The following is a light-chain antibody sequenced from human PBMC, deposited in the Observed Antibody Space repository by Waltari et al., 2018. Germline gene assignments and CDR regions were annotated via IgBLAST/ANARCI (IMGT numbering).Light chain of an antibody. V-gene: IGLV3-25*03. CDR1: ALPKQY. J-gene: IGLJ1*01. CDR2: KDR. Sequence: SYELTQPPSVSVSPGQTARITCSGDALPKQYAYWYQQKPGQAPVLVIYKDRERPSRIPERFSGSSSGTTVTLTISGVQAEDESDYYCQSADSSGTYVFGTGTKVTVL. CDR3: QSADSSGTYV.